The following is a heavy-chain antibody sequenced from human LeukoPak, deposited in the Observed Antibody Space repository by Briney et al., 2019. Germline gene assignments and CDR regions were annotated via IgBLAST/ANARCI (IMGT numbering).Heavy chain of an antibody. CDR1: GGTISSGGYY. J-gene: IGHJ4*02. D-gene: IGHD3-22*01. Sequence: SQTLSLTCTVSGGTISSGGYYWSWIRQHPGKGLEWIAYMYYSGSTEYNPSLKSRVTISVDTSNNQFSLKLSSVTAADTAVYYCARVPHNSSGYGHFDYWGQGTLVTVSS. V-gene: IGHV4-31*03. CDR3: ARVPHNSSGYGHFDY. CDR2: MYYSGST.